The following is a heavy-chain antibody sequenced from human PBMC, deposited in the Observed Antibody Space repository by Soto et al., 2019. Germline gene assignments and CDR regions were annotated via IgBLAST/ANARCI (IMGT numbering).Heavy chain of an antibody. Sequence: PGGSLRLSCAASGFTFSSFSMSWVRQAPGKGLEWVSSISSSSSYIYYADSVKGRFTISRDNAKNSLYLQMNSLRAEDTAVYYCARASKYFDWLLYEYYYGMDVWGQGTTVTVSS. CDR1: GFTFSSFS. J-gene: IGHJ6*02. CDR3: ARASKYFDWLLYEYYYGMDV. V-gene: IGHV3-21*01. CDR2: ISSSSSYI. D-gene: IGHD3-9*01.